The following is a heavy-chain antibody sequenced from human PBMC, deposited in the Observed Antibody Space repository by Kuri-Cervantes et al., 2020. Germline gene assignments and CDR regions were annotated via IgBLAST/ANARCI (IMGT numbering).Heavy chain of an antibody. CDR2: ISYDGSNK. Sequence: GGSLRLSCAASGFTFSSYAMHWVRQAPGKGLEWVAVISYDGSNKYYADSVKGRFTISRDNSKNTLYLQINSLRAEDTAVYYCAKDQGTGDVLPSDWGQGTLVTVSS. D-gene: IGHD7-27*01. CDR3: AKDQGTGDVLPSD. J-gene: IGHJ4*02. V-gene: IGHV3-30-3*01. CDR1: GFTFSSYA.